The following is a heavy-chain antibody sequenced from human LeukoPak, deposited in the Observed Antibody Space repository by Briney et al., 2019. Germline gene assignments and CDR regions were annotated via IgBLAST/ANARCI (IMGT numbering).Heavy chain of an antibody. J-gene: IGHJ4*02. CDR1: GYTFTGYY. Sequence: ASVKVSCKASGYTFTGYYMHWVRQAPGQGLEWMGRINPNSGGTNYAQKFQGRVTMTRDTSINTAYMELSRLRSDDTAVYYWAGDSSGWYASYDYWGQGTLVTVSS. V-gene: IGHV1-2*06. CDR3: AGDSSGWYASYDY. D-gene: IGHD6-19*01. CDR2: INPNSGGT.